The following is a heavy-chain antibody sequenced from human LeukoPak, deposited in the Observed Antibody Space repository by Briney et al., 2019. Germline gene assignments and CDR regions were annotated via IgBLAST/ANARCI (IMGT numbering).Heavy chain of an antibody. D-gene: IGHD2-2*01. Sequence: ASVKVSCKASGYTFTGYYMHWARQAPGQGLEWMGWINPNSGGTNYARKFQGRVTMTRDTSISTAYMELSRLRSDDAAVYFCARVTYCSSVSCSSYYFDYWGQGTLVTVSS. CDR1: GYTFTGYY. V-gene: IGHV1-2*02. CDR3: ARVTYCSSVSCSSYYFDY. J-gene: IGHJ4*02. CDR2: INPNSGGT.